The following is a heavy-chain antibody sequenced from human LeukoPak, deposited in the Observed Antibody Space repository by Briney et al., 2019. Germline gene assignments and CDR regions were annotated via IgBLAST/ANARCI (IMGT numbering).Heavy chain of an antibody. CDR3: ARAIGARWELLGAFDF. Sequence: PGGSLRLSCAASGFTFSSYGMSWVRQAPGKGLEWVSSISSSSSYKYHADSVKGRFIISRDNARNSLTLQMNSLRAEDTAVYYCARAIGARWELLGAFDFWGQGTMVTVSS. J-gene: IGHJ3*01. CDR1: GFTFSSYG. D-gene: IGHD1-26*01. V-gene: IGHV3-21*01. CDR2: ISSSSSYK.